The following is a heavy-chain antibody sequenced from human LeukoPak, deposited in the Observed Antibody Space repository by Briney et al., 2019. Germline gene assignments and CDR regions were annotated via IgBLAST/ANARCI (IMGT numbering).Heavy chain of an antibody. D-gene: IGHD3-9*01. J-gene: IGHJ4*02. CDR1: GFTFSSYA. V-gene: IGHV3-23*01. CDR2: ISDNGGNT. CDR3: ASNILTGYYPDFFDY. Sequence: GGSLRLSCAASGFTFSSYAMNWVRQAPGKGLKWVSAISDNGGNTYYADSVKGRFTISRDNSKNTLYLQMSSLRAEDTAVYYCASNILTGYYPDFFDYWGQGTLVTVSS.